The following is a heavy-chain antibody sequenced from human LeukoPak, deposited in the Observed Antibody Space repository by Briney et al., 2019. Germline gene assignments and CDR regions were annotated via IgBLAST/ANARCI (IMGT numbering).Heavy chain of an antibody. Sequence: ASVKVSCKASGYTFTGYYMHWVRQAPGQGLEWMGRINPNSGGTNYAQKFQGRVTMTRDKSISTAYMELSRLRSDDTAVYYCARGARYYYDSGGYYFRDFDYWGQGTLVTVSS. CDR1: GYTFTGYY. J-gene: IGHJ4*02. CDR3: ARGARYYYDSGGYYFRDFDY. D-gene: IGHD3-22*01. V-gene: IGHV1-2*06. CDR2: INPNSGGT.